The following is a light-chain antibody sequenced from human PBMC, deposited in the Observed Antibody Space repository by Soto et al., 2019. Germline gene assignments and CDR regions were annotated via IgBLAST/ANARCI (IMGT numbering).Light chain of an antibody. J-gene: IGKJ4*01. V-gene: IGKV1-27*01. Sequence: DVRMTQSPSSLSASVGDRVTITCRASQAIANYLAWYQQKPGQVPELLIYDASTLQSGVPSRFSGSASGTEFTLTISSLQPEDVATYYCQKYNSAPRTFGGGNKVEMK. CDR1: QAIANY. CDR3: QKYNSAPRT. CDR2: DAS.